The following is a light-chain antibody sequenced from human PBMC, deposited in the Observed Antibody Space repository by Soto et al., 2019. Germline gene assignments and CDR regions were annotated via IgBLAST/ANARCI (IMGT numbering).Light chain of an antibody. CDR1: SSNIGANP. CDR2: NND. CDR3: EAWDDSLYGAV. V-gene: IGLV1-44*01. Sequence: QSVLTQPQSASGTPGQRVTLSCSGSSSNIGANPINWYQQLPGTAPKLLIYNNDQRPSWVPDRFSASKSVTSASLAISGLQSEDEADYYCEAWDDSLYGAVLGGGTKVTVL. J-gene: IGLJ2*01.